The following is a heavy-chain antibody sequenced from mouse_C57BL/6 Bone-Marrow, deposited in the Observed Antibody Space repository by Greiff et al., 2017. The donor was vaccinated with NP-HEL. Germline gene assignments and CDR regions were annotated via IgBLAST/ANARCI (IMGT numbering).Heavy chain of an antibody. Sequence: EVQLQQSGPELVKPGASVKIPCKASGYTFTDYNMDWVKQSHGKSLEWIGDINPNNGGTIYNQKFKGKATLTVDKSSSTAYMELRSLTSEDTAVYYCARSSSYVSYWYFDVWGTGTTVTVSS. J-gene: IGHJ1*03. D-gene: IGHD1-1*01. CDR1: GYTFTDYN. CDR3: ARSSSYVSYWYFDV. CDR2: INPNNGGT. V-gene: IGHV1-18*01.